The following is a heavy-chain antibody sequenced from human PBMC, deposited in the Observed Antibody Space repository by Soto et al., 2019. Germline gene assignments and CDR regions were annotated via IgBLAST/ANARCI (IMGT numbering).Heavy chain of an antibody. CDR3: ARESTAMVRDGDYYYYGMDV. CDR1: GYNFTSYW. Sequence: RESLKISGKGSGYNFTSYWISWVRQMPGKGLEWMGRIDPSDSYTNYSPSFQGHVTISADKSISTAYLQWSSLKASDTAMYYCARESTAMVRDGDYYYYGMDVWGQGTTVTVSS. V-gene: IGHV5-10-1*01. CDR2: IDPSDSYT. J-gene: IGHJ6*02. D-gene: IGHD5-18*01.